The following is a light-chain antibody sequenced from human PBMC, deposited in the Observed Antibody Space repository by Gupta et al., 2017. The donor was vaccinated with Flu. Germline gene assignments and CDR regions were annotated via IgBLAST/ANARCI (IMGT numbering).Light chain of an antibody. CDR3: SSYGAVGL. CDR2: DVT. Sequence: GSSGDVGAYNYVSRYQQHPSNAPKLIIYDVTNRPAGVSIRFSGSKSGNTASLPISGLQAEDEADYYCSSYGAVGLFGGGTKVTVL. CDR1: SGDVGAYNY. J-gene: IGLJ3*02. V-gene: IGLV2-14*03.